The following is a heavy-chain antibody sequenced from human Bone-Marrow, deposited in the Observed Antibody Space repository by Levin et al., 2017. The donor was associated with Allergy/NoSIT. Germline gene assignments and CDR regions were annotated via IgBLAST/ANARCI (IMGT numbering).Heavy chain of an antibody. Sequence: LRLSCTVSGASIRSGAYYWSWVRQPPGQGLEWIGYIYYNGSTYFNPSLKSRVSITVDTSKHQFSLTLSSVTAADTADYYCARVLAGFDGSAMAYDYWGRGSLVTVSS. CDR3: ARVLAGFDGSAMAYDY. D-gene: IGHD3-10*01. V-gene: IGHV4-31*03. J-gene: IGHJ4*02. CDR2: IYYNGST. CDR1: GASIRSGAYY.